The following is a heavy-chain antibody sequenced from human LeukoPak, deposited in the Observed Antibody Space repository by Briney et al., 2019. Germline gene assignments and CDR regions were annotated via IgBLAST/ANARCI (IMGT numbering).Heavy chain of an antibody. CDR2: INHTGIT. V-gene: IGHV4-34*01. D-gene: IGHD2-2*01. CDR3: ARSEDCGSSSCYWFDP. Sequence: PSETLSLTCAVYGGSLSGFYWSWIRQPPGKGLEWIGEINHTGITKYNPSLKSRVTISLGTSKNQFSLKLTPVTAADTAMYYCARSEDCGSSSCYWFDPWGQGTLVTVSS. J-gene: IGHJ5*02. CDR1: GGSLSGFY.